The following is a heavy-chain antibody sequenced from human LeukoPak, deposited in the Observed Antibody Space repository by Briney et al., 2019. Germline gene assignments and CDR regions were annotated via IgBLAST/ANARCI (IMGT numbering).Heavy chain of an antibody. Sequence: KSGGSLRLSCAASGFTFSSYSMNWVRQAPGKGLEWVSSISSSSSYIYYADSVKGRFTISRDNAKNSLYLQMNTLRAEDTAVYYCAREGSTDFWSAYSVYYFDYWGQGTLVTVSS. D-gene: IGHD3-3*01. CDR2: ISSSSSYI. V-gene: IGHV3-21*01. CDR3: AREGSTDFWSAYSVYYFDY. CDR1: GFTFSSYS. J-gene: IGHJ4*02.